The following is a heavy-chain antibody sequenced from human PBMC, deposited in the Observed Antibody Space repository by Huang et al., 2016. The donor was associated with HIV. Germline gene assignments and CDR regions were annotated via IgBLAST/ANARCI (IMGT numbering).Heavy chain of an antibody. J-gene: IGHJ4*02. CDR2: MNPNRGNT. D-gene: IGHD2-15*01. Sequence: QVQLVQSGAEVKKPGASVKVSSKASGYHFSNYDINWVRQAPGQGLEWMGWMNPNRGNTGYARKFQVRVTMTRSSSISTAYMELGRLRFEDTAVYYCATLPPVNYGRSGGRVRDYWGQGSLVTVSS. V-gene: IGHV1-8*01. CDR3: ATLPPVNYGRSGGRVRDY. CDR1: GYHFSNYD.